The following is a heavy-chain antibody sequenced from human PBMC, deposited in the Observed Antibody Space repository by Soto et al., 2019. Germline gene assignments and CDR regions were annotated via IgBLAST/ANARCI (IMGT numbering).Heavy chain of an antibody. V-gene: IGHV3-64*01. D-gene: IGHD4-17*01. Sequence: GGSLRLSCAASGFTFRSYAMHWVRQAPGKGLEFVSAISGNGISTYYANSVKGRFTIFRDNSKNTLYLQMGSLRPEDMAVYYCAREVDSGNDYWGQGTLVTVSS. CDR3: AREVDSGNDY. CDR1: GFTFRSYA. J-gene: IGHJ4*02. CDR2: ISGNGIST.